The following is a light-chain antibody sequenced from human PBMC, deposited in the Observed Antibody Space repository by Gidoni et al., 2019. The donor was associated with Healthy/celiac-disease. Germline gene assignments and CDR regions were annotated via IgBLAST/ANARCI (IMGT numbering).Light chain of an antibody. CDR2: GAS. CDR3: QQYGSSRRT. V-gene: IGKV3-20*01. Sequence: IVLTQSPDTLSLSPGERATLSCRASQSVSSSYLAWYQQKPGQAPRLLIYGASSRATGIPDRFSGSGSGTDFTLTISRLEPEDFAVYYCQQYGSSRRTFGQXTKVEIK. CDR1: QSVSSSY. J-gene: IGKJ1*01.